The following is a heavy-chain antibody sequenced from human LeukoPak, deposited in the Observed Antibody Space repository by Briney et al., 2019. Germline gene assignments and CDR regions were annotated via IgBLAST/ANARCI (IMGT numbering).Heavy chain of an antibody. D-gene: IGHD3-3*01. CDR3: ARDDVLRFLEWSDYYYGMDV. CDR2: ISSSSSYI. CDR1: GFTFSSYS. V-gene: IGHV3-21*01. J-gene: IGHJ6*02. Sequence: GGSLRLSCAASGFTFSSYSMNWVRQAPGKGLEWVSSISSSSSYIYYADLVKGRFTISRDNAKNSLYLQMNSLRAEDTAVYYCARDDVLRFLEWSDYYYGMDVWGQGTTVTVSS.